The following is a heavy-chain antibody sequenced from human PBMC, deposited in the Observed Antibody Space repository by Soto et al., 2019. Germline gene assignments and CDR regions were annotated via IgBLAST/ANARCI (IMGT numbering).Heavy chain of an antibody. D-gene: IGHD2-21*02. V-gene: IGHV2-5*02. CDR1: GFSLSTGGVG. J-gene: IGHJ6*02. CDR2: IYWDDDK. Sequence: QITLKESGPPLVKPTQTLTLTCTISGFSLSTGGVGVGWIRQPPGKALEWLALIYWDDDKRYSPSLKSRLTITTDTSKNQVVLTMTNMDPVDTATYYCAHSRCGGDCLQSYSSHYYYGMDVWGQGTTVTVSS. CDR3: AHSRCGGDCLQSYSSHYYYGMDV.